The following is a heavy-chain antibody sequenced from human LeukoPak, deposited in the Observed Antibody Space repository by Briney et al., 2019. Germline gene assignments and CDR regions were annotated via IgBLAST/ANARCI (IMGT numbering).Heavy chain of an antibody. V-gene: IGHV4-31*03. J-gene: IGHJ5*02. CDR3: ARVLGYCSGGSCYGSEDPNIWFDP. Sequence: SETLSLTCTVSGGSISSGVYYWSWIRQHPGKGLEWIGYIYYSGSTYYNPSLKSRVTISVDTSKNQFSLKLSSVTAADTAVYYCARVLGYCSGGSCYGSEDPNIWFDPWGQGTLVTVSS. D-gene: IGHD2-15*01. CDR2: IYYSGST. CDR1: GGSISSGVYY.